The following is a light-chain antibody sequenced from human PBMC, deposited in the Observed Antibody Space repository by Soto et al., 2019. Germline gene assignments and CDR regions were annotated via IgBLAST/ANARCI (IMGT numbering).Light chain of an antibody. J-gene: IGLJ1*01. V-gene: IGLV2-14*01. Sequence: QSALTQPASVSGSPGQSITISCTGTSSDVGGYNYVSWYQQHPGIAPKLLIYGVTNRPSGVSPRFSDSKSGNTASLTISGLQAEDEADYHCSSYTSASTLLYLFGTGTKLTVL. CDR2: GVT. CDR3: SSYTSASTLLYL. CDR1: SSDVGGYNY.